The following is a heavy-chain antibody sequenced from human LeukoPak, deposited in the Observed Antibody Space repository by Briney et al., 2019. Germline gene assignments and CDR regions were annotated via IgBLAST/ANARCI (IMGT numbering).Heavy chain of an antibody. J-gene: IGHJ4*02. V-gene: IGHV3-74*01. CDR2: INSDGRST. D-gene: IGHD2-15*01. CDR3: ARDQLYCSGGICYFEY. Sequence: GGSLRLSCAVSGFTFSSYWMHWVRQAPGKGLVWVSRINSDGRSTSYADSVKGRFTISRDNTKNTLYLQMNSLRVEDTAVYYCARDQLYCSGGICYFEYWGQGTLVTVSS. CDR1: GFTFSSYW.